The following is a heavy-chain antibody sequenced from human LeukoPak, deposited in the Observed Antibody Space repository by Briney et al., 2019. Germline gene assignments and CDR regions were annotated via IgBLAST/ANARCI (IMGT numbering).Heavy chain of an antibody. CDR3: ARDPREVVAYDAFDI. CDR2: IYYSGST. V-gene: IGHV4-39*07. CDR1: GGSISSSSYY. J-gene: IGHJ3*02. D-gene: IGHD2-15*01. Sequence: PSETLSLTCTVSGGSISSSSYYWGWIRQPPGKGLEWIGSIYYSGSTYYNPSLKGRVTISVDTSKNQFSLKLSSVTAADTAVYYCARDPREVVAYDAFDIWGQGTMVTVSS.